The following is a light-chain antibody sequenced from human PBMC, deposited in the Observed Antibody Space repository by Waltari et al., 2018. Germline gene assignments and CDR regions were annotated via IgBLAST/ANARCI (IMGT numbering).Light chain of an antibody. CDR2: DVS. CDR3: SSYTSSSSWV. CDR1: SSDVGGYNS. J-gene: IGLJ3*02. V-gene: IGLV2-14*01. Sequence: QSALTQPASVSGSPGPSITISCPGTSSDVGGYNSGSWYQQHPGKAPKLMIYDVSNRPSGVSNRFSGSKSGNTASLTISGLQAEDEADYYCSSYTSSSSWVFGGGTKLTVL.